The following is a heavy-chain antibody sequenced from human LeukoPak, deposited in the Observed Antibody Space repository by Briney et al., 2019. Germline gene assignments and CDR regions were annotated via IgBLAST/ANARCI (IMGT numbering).Heavy chain of an antibody. CDR3: ARSYYYYGMDV. CDR2: IYYSGST. Sequence: SETLSLTCTVSGGSISSSNYYWGWIRQPPGKGLEWIGSIYYSGSTYYNPSLKSRVTISVDTSKNQFSLKLSSVTAADTAVYYCARSYYYYGMDVWGQGTTVTVSS. V-gene: IGHV4-39*01. CDR1: GGSISSSNYY. J-gene: IGHJ6*02.